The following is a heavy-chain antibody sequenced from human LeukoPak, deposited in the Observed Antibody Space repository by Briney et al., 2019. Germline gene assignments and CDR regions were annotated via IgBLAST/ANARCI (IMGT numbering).Heavy chain of an antibody. J-gene: IGHJ4*02. CDR2: IYPGNSDT. CDR3: ARHGPLEMATTDIDY. CDR1: GYTFTNYW. Sequence: GESLKISCKGSGYTFTNYWIGWVRQMPGKGLEWMGIIYPGNSDTRYSPSFKGRVTISADKSINTAYLQWSSLKASDTAIYYCARHGPLEMATTDIDYWGQGTLVTVSS. V-gene: IGHV5-51*01. D-gene: IGHD5-24*01.